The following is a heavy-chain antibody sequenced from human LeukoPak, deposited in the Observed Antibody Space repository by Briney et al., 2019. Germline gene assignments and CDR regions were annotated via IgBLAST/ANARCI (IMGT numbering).Heavy chain of an antibody. CDR2: ISSDGNT. CDR1: GFIVSSNS. J-gene: IGHJ4*02. V-gene: IGHV3-66*01. Sequence: GGSLRLSCAASGFIVSSNSMSWVRQAPGKGLEWVSLISSDGNTYYADSVKGRFTISRDNSKNTLYLQMNSLRAEDTAVYYCARDYGGAPNDYWGQGTLVTVSS. D-gene: IGHD3-16*01. CDR3: ARDYGGAPNDY.